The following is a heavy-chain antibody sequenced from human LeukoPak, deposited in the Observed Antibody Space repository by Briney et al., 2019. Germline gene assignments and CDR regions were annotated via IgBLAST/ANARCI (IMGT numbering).Heavy chain of an antibody. V-gene: IGHV3-30*02. J-gene: IGHJ6*03. CDR3: AKDSPCSSTSCYTGGRASYYMDV. D-gene: IGHD2-2*02. CDR2: IRYDGSNK. CDR1: GFTFSSYG. Sequence: GGSLRLSCAASGFTFSSYGMHWVRQAPGKGLEWVAFIRYDGSNKYYADSVKGRFTISRDNSKNTLYLQMNSLRAEDTAVYYCAKDSPCSSTSCYTGGRASYYMDVWGKGTTVTVSS.